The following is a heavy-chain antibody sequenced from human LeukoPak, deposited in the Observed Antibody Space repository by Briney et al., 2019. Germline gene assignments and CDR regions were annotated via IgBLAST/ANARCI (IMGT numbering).Heavy chain of an antibody. V-gene: IGHV3-23*01. CDR2: ISGSGGST. D-gene: IGHD7-27*01. J-gene: IGHJ4*02. CDR3: AKVPELGPVYYFDY. Sequence: PGGSLRLSCAASGFTFNNYAMSWVRQAPGKGLEWVSAISGSGGSTYYADSVKGRFTISRDNSKNTLYLQMNSLRAEDTAVYYCAKVPELGPVYYFDYWGQGTLVTVSS. CDR1: GFTFNNYA.